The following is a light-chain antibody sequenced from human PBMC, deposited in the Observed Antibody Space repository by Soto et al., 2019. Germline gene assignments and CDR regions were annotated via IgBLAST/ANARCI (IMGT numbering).Light chain of an antibody. CDR2: DAS. CDR1: HRVKTL. Sequence: IVLTQTRATLSLSPGEIATLPSRAIHRVKTLLVWYQQRPGQAPRLLIHDASHRAAGIPARFSGSGVGTEFILPISSLEPEDFAVYYCQQRSNWPPDTLGQGTRLEIK. CDR3: QQRSNWPPDT. J-gene: IGKJ5*01. V-gene: IGKV3-11*01.